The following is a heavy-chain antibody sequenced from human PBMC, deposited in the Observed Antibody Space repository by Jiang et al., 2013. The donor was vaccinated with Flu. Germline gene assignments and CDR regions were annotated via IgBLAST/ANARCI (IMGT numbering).Heavy chain of an antibody. V-gene: IGHV1-46*01. CDR2: INPSGGST. J-gene: IGHJ6*02. D-gene: IGHD4-17*01. CDR3: ASEAKRVTTKGGLRARMDV. CDR1: GYTFTSYY. Sequence: SGAEVKKPGASVKVSCKASGYTFTSYYMHWVRQAPGQGLEWMGIINPSGGSTSYAQKFQGRVTMTRDTSTSTVYMELSSLRSEDTAVYYCASEAKRVTTKGGLRARMDVWGQGTRSPS.